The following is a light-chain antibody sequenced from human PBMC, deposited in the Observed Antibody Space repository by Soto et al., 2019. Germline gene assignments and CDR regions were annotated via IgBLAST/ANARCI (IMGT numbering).Light chain of an antibody. CDR2: ATS. CDR3: QQYNRSPRT. J-gene: IGKJ2*01. V-gene: IGKV3-20*01. CDR1: QSGGSY. Sequence: EIVLTQSPGTLSLSPGETATLSCRASQSGGSYVAWYQQKPGQAPRLLIYATSSRAAGIPDRFSGSGSGTDFTLTISTLEPEDFAVYYCQQYNRSPRTFGQGTKLEIK.